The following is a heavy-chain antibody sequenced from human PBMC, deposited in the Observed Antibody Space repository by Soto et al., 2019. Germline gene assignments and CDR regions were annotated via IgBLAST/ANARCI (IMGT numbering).Heavy chain of an antibody. CDR2: ISAYNGNT. J-gene: IGHJ3*02. Sequence: QVQLVQSGAEVKKPGASVKVSCKASGYTFTSYGISWVRQAPGQGLEWMGWISAYNGNTNYAQKLQGRVTMTTDTSTSTAYKELRRLRTDDTGVELCAREEGMVGIEQAFDIWGQGTMVTVSS. V-gene: IGHV1-18*04. CDR1: GYTFTSYG. D-gene: IGHD3-3*01. CDR3: AREEGMVGIEQAFDI.